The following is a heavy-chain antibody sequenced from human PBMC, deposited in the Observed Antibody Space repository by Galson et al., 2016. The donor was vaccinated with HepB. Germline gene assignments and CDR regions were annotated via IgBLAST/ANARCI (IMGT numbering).Heavy chain of an antibody. V-gene: IGHV1-18*01. CDR3: ARDPRKIRYQLLEIYYYCYVMDV. CDR2: ISAYNGNT. CDR1: GYTFTTYG. J-gene: IGHJ6*02. Sequence: SVKVSCKASGYTFTTYGISWVRQAPGQGLEWMGWISAYNGNTNYAQKLQGRVTMTTDTSTSTAYMELRSLRSDDTAVYYCARDPRKIRYQLLEIYYYCYVMDVWGQGTTVTVSS. D-gene: IGHD2-2*01.